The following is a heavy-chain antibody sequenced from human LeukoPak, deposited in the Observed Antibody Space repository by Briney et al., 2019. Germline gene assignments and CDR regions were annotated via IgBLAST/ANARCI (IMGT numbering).Heavy chain of an antibody. J-gene: IGHJ5*02. Sequence: PGGSLILSCAASGFTFTNFEMNWVRQAPGKGLEWVSYISYSGSTTSYADSVKGRFTISRDNAKNSLYLQMNSLRAEDTAVYYCARAGPPAFDPWGQGTLVTVSS. V-gene: IGHV3-48*03. CDR1: GFTFTNFE. CDR3: ARAGPPAFDP. CDR2: ISYSGSTT.